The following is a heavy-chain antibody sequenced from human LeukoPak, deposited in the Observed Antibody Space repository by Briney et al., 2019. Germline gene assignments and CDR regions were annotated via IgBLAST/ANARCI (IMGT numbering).Heavy chain of an antibody. CDR1: GGYISDYY. Sequence: PSETLSLTCTISGGYISDYYRGWIRQTPGKGLEWIGYIYYNGDTHYNPSLNSRLSMSVDTPNKQFSLNLRSVTAADTAVYYCVRGPYGSSISNWFDPWGQGLLVTVSS. CDR3: VRGPYGSSISNWFDP. CDR2: IYYNGDT. D-gene: IGHD3-10*01. V-gene: IGHV4-59*01. J-gene: IGHJ5*02.